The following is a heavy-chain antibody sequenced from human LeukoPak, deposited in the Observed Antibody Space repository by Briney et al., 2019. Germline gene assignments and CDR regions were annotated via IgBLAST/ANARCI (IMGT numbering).Heavy chain of an antibody. J-gene: IGHJ5*02. CDR1: GYTFTSYG. V-gene: IGHV1-18*01. CDR3: ATAVTTFGVGWFDP. Sequence: ASVKVSCKASGYTFTSYGISWVRQAPGQGLEWMGCISAYNGNTNYAQKLQGRVTMTTDTSTSTAYMELRSLRSDDTAVYYCATAVTTFGVGWFDPWGQGTLVTVSS. D-gene: IGHD3-16*01. CDR2: ISAYNGNT.